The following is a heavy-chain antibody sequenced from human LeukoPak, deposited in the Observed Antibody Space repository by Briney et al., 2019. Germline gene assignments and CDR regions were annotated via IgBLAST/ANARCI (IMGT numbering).Heavy chain of an antibody. CDR1: GFTFDDYA. Sequence: PGGSLRLSCAASGFTFDDYAMHWVRQAPGKGLEWVSSITSTSSYMYYADLVKGRFTISRDNAQNSLYLHMSSLRAEDTAVYYCARDPYSGGYGDDYYYYMDVWGKGTTVTISS. D-gene: IGHD1-26*01. CDR2: ITSTSSYM. CDR3: ARDPYSGGYGDDYYYYMDV. V-gene: IGHV3-21*01. J-gene: IGHJ6*03.